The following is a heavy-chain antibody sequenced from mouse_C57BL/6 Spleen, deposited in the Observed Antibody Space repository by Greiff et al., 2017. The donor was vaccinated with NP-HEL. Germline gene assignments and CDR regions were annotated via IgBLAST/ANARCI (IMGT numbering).Heavy chain of an antibody. V-gene: IGHV1-18*01. Sequence: EVQLQQSGPELVKPGASVKIPCKASGYTFTDYNMDWVKQSHGKSLEWIGDINPNNGGTIYNQKFKGKATLTVDKSSSTAYMELRSLTSEDTAVYYCARNGYYPHYYAMDYWGQGTSVTVSS. CDR1: GYTFTDYN. D-gene: IGHD2-3*01. J-gene: IGHJ4*01. CDR3: ARNGYYPHYYAMDY. CDR2: INPNNGGT.